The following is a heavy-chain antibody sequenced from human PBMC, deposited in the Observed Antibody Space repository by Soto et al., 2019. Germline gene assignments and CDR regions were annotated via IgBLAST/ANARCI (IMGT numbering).Heavy chain of an antibody. J-gene: IGHJ4*02. V-gene: IGHV1-69*08. CDR2: IIPLLDIA. D-gene: IGHD5-12*01. CDR3: ARDSPSGSTFSGYDAIDY. CDR1: GGTFSNDI. Sequence: QVQLVQSGAEVKKPGSSVKVSCKTSGGTFSNDIITWVRQAPGQGLEWMGRIIPLLDIANYAQKFQGRVTITAXKXTXTXXMELNRLRSEDTAVYYCARDSPSGSTFSGYDAIDYWGQGTLVTVSS.